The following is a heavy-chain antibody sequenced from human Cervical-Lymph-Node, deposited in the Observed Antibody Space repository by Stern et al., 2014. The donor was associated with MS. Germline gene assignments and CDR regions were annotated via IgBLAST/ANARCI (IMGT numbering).Heavy chain of an antibody. CDR3: ARLHVEATWGFDY. V-gene: IGHV2-70*11. D-gene: IGHD3-16*01. CDR1: GFSLSTRGMS. J-gene: IGHJ4*02. Sequence: ESGPALVKPTQTLTLTCTFPGFSLSTRGMSLTWIRQTPGKALEWLARIDWDGDEDYRKSLRTRLTISKDTSKDQVILTMTNMEPKDTGTYFCARLHVEATWGFDYWGQGALVTVSS. CDR2: IDWDGDE.